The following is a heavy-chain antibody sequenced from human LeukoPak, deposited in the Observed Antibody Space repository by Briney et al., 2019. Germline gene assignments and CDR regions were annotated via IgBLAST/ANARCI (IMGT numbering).Heavy chain of an antibody. CDR2: INHSGST. CDR1: GYSISSGYY. CDR3: ARDLRITILGVVISNWFDP. V-gene: IGHV4-38-2*02. J-gene: IGHJ5*02. Sequence: SETLSLTCTVSGYSISSGYYWGWIRQPPGKGLEWIGEINHSGSTNYNPSLKSRVTISVDTSKNQFSLKLSSVTAADTAVYYCARDLRITILGVVISNWFDPWGQGTLVTVSS. D-gene: IGHD3-3*01.